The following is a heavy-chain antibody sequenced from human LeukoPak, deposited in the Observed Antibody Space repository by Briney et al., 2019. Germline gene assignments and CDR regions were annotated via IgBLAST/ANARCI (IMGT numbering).Heavy chain of an antibody. CDR1: GFTFSSYE. Sequence: GGSLRLSCAASGFTFSSYEMNWVRQAPGKGLEWVSYISSSGSIYCADSVKGRFTISRDNAKNSLYLQMNSLRAEDTAVYYCARDWRDSSGKFPNDAFDIWGQGTMVTVSS. D-gene: IGHD3-22*01. J-gene: IGHJ3*02. CDR3: ARDWRDSSGKFPNDAFDI. CDR2: ISSSGSI. V-gene: IGHV3-48*03.